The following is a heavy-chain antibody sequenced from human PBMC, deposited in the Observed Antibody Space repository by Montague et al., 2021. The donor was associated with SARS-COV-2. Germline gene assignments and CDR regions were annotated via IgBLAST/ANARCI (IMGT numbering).Heavy chain of an antibody. J-gene: IGHJ4*02. CDR2: VDWDDDK. Sequence: PALVKSTQTLTLTCTFSGFSRTTGGLCVTWIRQPPGKALEWLAVVDWDDDKYYTSSLETRLAISKDTSRNQVVLTMTNMDPMDTGTYYCARIHGGTSGSFDYWGQGILVTVSS. D-gene: IGHD3-10*01. V-gene: IGHV2-70*01. CDR1: GFSRTTGGLC. CDR3: ARIHGGTSGSFDY.